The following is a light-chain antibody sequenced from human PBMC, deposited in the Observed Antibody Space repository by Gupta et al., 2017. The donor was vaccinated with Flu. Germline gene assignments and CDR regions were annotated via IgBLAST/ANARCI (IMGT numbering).Light chain of an antibody. V-gene: IGLV2-14*01. J-gene: IGLJ3*02. Sequence: SALTQPASASGSPGQSITISCTGTSSDVGGYNYVSWYQQHPGKAPKLMIYEVTNRPSGVSNRFSGSKSGNTASLTISGLQAEDEADYFCGSYTSSSTWVFGGGTKLTVL. CDR2: EVT. CDR3: GSYTSSSTWV. CDR1: SSDVGGYNY.